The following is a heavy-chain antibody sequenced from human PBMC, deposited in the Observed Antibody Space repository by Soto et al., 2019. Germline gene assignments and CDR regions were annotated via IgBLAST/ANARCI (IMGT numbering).Heavy chain of an antibody. V-gene: IGHV3-33*01. Sequence: GGSLRLSCAASGFTFSSYGMHWVRQAPGKGLEWVAVIWYDGSNKYYADSVKGRFTISRDNSKNTLYLQMNSLRAEDTAVYYCARDHHRIAAAGTDFDYWGQGTLVTVSS. CDR3: ARDHHRIAAAGTDFDY. CDR1: GFTFSSYG. D-gene: IGHD6-13*01. J-gene: IGHJ4*02. CDR2: IWYDGSNK.